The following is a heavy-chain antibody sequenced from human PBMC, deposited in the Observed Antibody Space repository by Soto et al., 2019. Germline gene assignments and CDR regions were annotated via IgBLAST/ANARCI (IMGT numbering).Heavy chain of an antibody. Sequence: PGGSLRLSCAASGFTVSSNYMSWVRQAPGKGLEWVSVIYSGGSTYYADSVKGRFTISRHNSKNTLYLQMNSLRAEDTAVYYCARRGAAHTRGAFDIWGQGTKVTVSS. D-gene: IGHD6-6*01. CDR2: IYSGGST. V-gene: IGHV3-53*04. CDR3: ARRGAAHTRGAFDI. J-gene: IGHJ3*02. CDR1: GFTVSSNY.